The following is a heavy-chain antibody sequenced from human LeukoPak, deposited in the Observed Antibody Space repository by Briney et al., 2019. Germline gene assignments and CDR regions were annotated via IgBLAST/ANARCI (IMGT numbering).Heavy chain of an antibody. V-gene: IGHV1-2*02. CDR2: INPNSGGT. Sequence: GASVKVSCKASGYTFTSYGITWVRQAPGQGLEWMGWINPNSGGTNYAQKFQGRVTMTRDTSISTAYMELSRLRSDDTAVYYCARAVSDYFDYWGQGTLVTVSS. CDR1: GYTFTSYG. CDR3: ARAVSDYFDY. J-gene: IGHJ4*02. D-gene: IGHD4-17*01.